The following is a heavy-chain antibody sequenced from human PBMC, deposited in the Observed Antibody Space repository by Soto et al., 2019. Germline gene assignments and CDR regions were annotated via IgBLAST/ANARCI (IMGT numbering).Heavy chain of an antibody. CDR1: GYIFSTYT. Sequence: QVHLVQSGAEVKKPGASVKVSCNASGYIFSTYTMHWVRQAPGQRLEWMGWINAANGNTKYSQNFQGRVTISRDTSASTAYLELSSLRSEDTAVYYCARVSFETSGYPDYWGQGTLVTVSS. CDR3: ARVSFETSGYPDY. CDR2: INAANGNT. V-gene: IGHV1-3*01. J-gene: IGHJ4*02. D-gene: IGHD3-22*01.